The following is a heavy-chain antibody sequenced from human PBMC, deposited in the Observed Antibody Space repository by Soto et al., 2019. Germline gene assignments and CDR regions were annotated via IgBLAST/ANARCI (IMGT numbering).Heavy chain of an antibody. Sequence: QVQLQQWGAGLLKPSETLSLTCAVYGGSFSGYYWSWIRQPPGKGLEWIGEINHSGSTNYNPSLKSRVTISVDTSKNQFSLKLSSVTAADTAVYYCARGKGGYSYGYSPYWGQGTLVTVSS. CDR1: GGSFSGYY. CDR2: INHSGST. J-gene: IGHJ4*02. CDR3: ARGKGGYSYGYSPY. V-gene: IGHV4-34*01. D-gene: IGHD5-18*01.